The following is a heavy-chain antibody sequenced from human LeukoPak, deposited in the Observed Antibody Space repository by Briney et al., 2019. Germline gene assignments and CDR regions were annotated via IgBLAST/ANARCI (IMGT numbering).Heavy chain of an antibody. V-gene: IGHV4-30-4*01. Sequence: PSQTLSLTCTVSGGSISSGVRYWSWIRQSPGKGLEWIGYIYSTGNTYYNPSLKSRVIISVDTSKNQFSLKLSSVTAADTAVYYCARRGSSWYLWGYWGQGTLVTVSS. J-gene: IGHJ4*02. D-gene: IGHD6-13*01. CDR2: IYSTGNT. CDR1: GGSISSGVRY. CDR3: ARRGSSWYLWGY.